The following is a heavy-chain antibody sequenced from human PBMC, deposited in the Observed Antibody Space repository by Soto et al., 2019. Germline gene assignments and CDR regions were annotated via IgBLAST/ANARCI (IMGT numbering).Heavy chain of an antibody. V-gene: IGHV3-13*01. CDR1: GFTFSSYD. CDR2: IDIGGNT. D-gene: IGHD1-1*01. CDR3: AREGERGSGDSVDALGI. J-gene: IGHJ3*02. Sequence: EVELVESGGGLVQPGGSLRLSCAASGFTFSSYDMHWVRQATGKGLEWVSAIDIGGNTFYPGSVQGRFTISRENGKNSLYLKMNTLRAGDTAVYYCAREGERGSGDSVDALGIWGPGTLVTVSS.